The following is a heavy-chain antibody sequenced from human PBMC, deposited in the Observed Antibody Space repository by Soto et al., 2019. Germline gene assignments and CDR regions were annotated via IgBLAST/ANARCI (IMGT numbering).Heavy chain of an antibody. CDR1: SGSISSSNW. CDR2: IYHSGST. D-gene: IGHD5-12*01. Sequence: SETLSLTCAVSSGSISSSNWWSWVRQPPGKGLEWIGEIYHSGSTNYNPSLKSRVTISVDKSKNQFSLKLSSVTAADTAVYYCARKNIVATGFDYWGQGTLVTVSS. J-gene: IGHJ4*02. CDR3: ARKNIVATGFDY. V-gene: IGHV4-4*02.